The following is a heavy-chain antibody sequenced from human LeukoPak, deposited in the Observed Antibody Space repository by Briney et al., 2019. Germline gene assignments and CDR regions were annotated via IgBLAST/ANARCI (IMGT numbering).Heavy chain of an antibody. V-gene: IGHV3-30*18. D-gene: IGHD3-10*01. CDR1: GFTFNIYG. CDR3: AKDRDYYGSGSDY. Sequence: GGSLRLSCAASGFTFNIYGMHWVRQAPGKGLEWVAGISYDEMYQYYADSVKGRFTISRDNSKSTLSLQMNSLRAEDTAIYYCAKDRDYYGSGSDYWGQGTLVTVSS. CDR2: ISYDEMYQ. J-gene: IGHJ4*02.